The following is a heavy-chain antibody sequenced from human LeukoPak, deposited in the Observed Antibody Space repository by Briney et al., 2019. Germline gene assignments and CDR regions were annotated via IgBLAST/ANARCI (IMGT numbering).Heavy chain of an antibody. Sequence: GGSLRLSCAASGFIFSNHGMNWVRQAPGKGLEWVSLIYSGGSTYYADSVKGRFTISRDNSKNTLYLQMNSLRAENTAVYYCARRAGGYSHPYDYWGQGTLVTVSS. J-gene: IGHJ4*02. CDR2: IYSGGST. D-gene: IGHD4-23*01. CDR1: GFIFSNHG. V-gene: IGHV3-53*01. CDR3: ARRAGGYSHPYDY.